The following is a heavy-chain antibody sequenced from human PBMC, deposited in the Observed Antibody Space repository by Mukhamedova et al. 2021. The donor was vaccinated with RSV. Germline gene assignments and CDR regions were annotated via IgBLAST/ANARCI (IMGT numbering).Heavy chain of an antibody. CDR3: ARDRISSIAVAGTGFYYYYGMDV. J-gene: IGHJ6*02. D-gene: IGHD6-19*01. V-gene: IGHV1-18*01. Sequence: EWMGWISAYNGNTNYAQKLQGRVTMTTDTSTNTAYMELRSLRSDDTAVYYCARDRISSIAVAGTGFYYYYGMDVWGQGTTVTVS. CDR2: ISAYNGNT.